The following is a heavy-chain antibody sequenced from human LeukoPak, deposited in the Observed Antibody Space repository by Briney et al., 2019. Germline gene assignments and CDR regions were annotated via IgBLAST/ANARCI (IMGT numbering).Heavy chain of an antibody. CDR3: ARDQGGMAVAVVWFDP. V-gene: IGHV1-69*13. CDR1: GGTFSSYA. J-gene: IGHJ5*02. Sequence: SVMVSCKASGGTFSSYAISWVRQAPGQGLEWMGGIIPIFGTANYAQKFQGRVTITADESTSTAYMELSSLRSEDTAVYYCARDQGGMAVAVVWFDPWGQGTLVTVSS. CDR2: IIPIFGTA. D-gene: IGHD6-19*01.